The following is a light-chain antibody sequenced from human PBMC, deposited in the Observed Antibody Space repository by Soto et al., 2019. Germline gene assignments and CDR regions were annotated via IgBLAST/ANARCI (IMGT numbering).Light chain of an antibody. J-gene: IGLJ2*01. CDR2: DVS. CDR1: SSDVGGYNY. V-gene: IGLV2-14*01. Sequence: QSALTQPASVSGSPGQSITISCTGTSSDVGGYNYVSWYQQHPGKAPKLMIYDVSNRPSEVSDRFSGSKSGNTASLTISGLQAEDEADYYCSPYTSSSTHVVFGGGTKLTVL. CDR3: SPYTSSSTHVV.